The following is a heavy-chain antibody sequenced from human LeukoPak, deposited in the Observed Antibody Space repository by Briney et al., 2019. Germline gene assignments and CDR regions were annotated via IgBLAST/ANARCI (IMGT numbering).Heavy chain of an antibody. D-gene: IGHD1-14*01. Sequence: PGGSLRLSCAASGFTFGSYSMNWVRQAPGKGLEWVSSISSSSSYIYYADSVKGRFTISRDNAKNSLYLQMNSLRAEDTAVYYCARDLNRATNFDYWGQGTLVTVSS. CDR3: ARDLNRATNFDY. CDR2: ISSSSSYI. V-gene: IGHV3-21*01. J-gene: IGHJ4*02. CDR1: GFTFGSYS.